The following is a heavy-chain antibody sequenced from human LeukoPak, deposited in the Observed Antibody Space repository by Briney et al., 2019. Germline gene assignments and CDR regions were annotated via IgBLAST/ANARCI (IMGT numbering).Heavy chain of an antibody. CDR3: AKHVFIAVAGPSDY. CDR2: IYSGGST. CDR1: GFTVSSNY. V-gene: IGHV3-53*04. D-gene: IGHD6-19*01. J-gene: IGHJ4*02. Sequence: PGGSLRLSCAASGFTVSSNYMSWVRQAPGKGLEWVSVIYSGGSTYYADSVKGRFTISRHNSKNTLYLQMNSLRAEDTAVYYCAKHVFIAVAGPSDYWGQGTLVTVSS.